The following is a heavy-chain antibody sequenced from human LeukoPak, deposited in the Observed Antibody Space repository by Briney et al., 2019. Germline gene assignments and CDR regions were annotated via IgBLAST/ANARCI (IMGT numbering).Heavy chain of an antibody. Sequence: GGSLRLSCAASGFTVSSNYMSWVRQAPGKGLEWVSVITGSGSSKYYAESVKGRFIISRDNSKNTVYLQMNSLRAEDTAVYYCAKKVRIVGATEDYWGQGTLVTVSS. V-gene: IGHV3-23*01. D-gene: IGHD1-26*01. CDR3: AKKVRIVGATEDY. J-gene: IGHJ4*01. CDR2: ITGSGSSK. CDR1: GFTVSSNY.